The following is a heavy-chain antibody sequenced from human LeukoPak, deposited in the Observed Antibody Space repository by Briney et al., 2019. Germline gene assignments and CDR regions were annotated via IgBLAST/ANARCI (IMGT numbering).Heavy chain of an antibody. CDR3: ARDLGTSGWYTFDF. Sequence: SQTLSLTFAISGDSVSSKNGAWNWIRQSPSRGLEWLGRTYYRSKWYDEYADSVKGRVTISPDTSKNQFSLPVYSVTPEDTAVYYCARDLGTSGWYTFDFWGQGTLVTVSS. CDR2: TYYRSKWYD. V-gene: IGHV6-1*01. D-gene: IGHD6-19*01. CDR1: GDSVSSKNGA. J-gene: IGHJ5*01.